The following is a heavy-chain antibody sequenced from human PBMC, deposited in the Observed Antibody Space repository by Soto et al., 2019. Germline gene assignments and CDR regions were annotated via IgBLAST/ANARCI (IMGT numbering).Heavy chain of an antibody. CDR1: GYTLTELS. D-gene: IGHD3-22*01. J-gene: IGHJ4*02. CDR3: ATHISYYYDSSGYRPKYYFDY. Sequence: QVQLVQSGAEVKKPGASVKVSCKVSGYTLTELSMHWVRQAPGKGLERMGGFDPEDGETIYAQKFQGRVTMTEDTSTDKAYMELSSLRSQDTTVYYCATHISYYYDSSGYRPKYYFDYWGQGTLVTVSS. CDR2: FDPEDGET. V-gene: IGHV1-24*01.